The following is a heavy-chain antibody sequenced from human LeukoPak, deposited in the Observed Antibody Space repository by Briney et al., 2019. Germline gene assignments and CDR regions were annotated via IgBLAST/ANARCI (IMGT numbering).Heavy chain of an antibody. V-gene: IGHV3-23*01. CDR1: GFTFSSYA. Sequence: GGSLRLSCAASGFTFSSYAMSWVRQAPGKGLEWVSAISGSGGSTYYADSVKGRFTISRDNSKNTLYLQMNSLRAEDTAVYYCAKDSGYYYDSSGYKSPLLYFDYWGQGTLVTVSS. CDR3: AKDSGYYYDSSGYKSPLLYFDY. CDR2: ISGSGGST. D-gene: IGHD3-22*01. J-gene: IGHJ4*02.